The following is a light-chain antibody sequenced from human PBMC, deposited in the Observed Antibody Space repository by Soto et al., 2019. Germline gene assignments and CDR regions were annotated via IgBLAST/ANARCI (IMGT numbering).Light chain of an antibody. CDR1: QSISTY. V-gene: IGKV1-39*01. CDR2: GVL. CDR3: QQSYSTPPT. J-gene: IGKJ2*01. Sequence: DLQMTQSPSSLSASVGDRVTITCRASQSISTYLNWYQQKPGKAPKLLIYGVLNLESGVPSRFSGSGSGTDFTLTISSLQPEDFAVYYCQQSYSTPPTFGQGTKVEIK.